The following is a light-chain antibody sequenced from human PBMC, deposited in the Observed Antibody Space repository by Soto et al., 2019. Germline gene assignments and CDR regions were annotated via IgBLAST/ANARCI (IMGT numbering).Light chain of an antibody. CDR2: GNS. CDR1: SSDIGAGYD. Sequence: QSVLTQPPSVSGAPGQRVTISCTGSSSDIGAGYDVHWYQQLPETAPKLLIYGNSIRPSGVPDRFSGSKSGTSASLAITGLQAEDEADYYCQSYDSSQSGWVFGGGTKVTVL. J-gene: IGLJ3*02. V-gene: IGLV1-40*01. CDR3: QSYDSSQSGWV.